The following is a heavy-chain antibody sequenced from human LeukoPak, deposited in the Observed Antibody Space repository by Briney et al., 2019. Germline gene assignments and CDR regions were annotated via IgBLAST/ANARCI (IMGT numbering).Heavy chain of an antibody. V-gene: IGHV3-74*01. CDR3: ARERRIDYYGSGNDAFDI. J-gene: IGHJ3*02. Sequence: PGGSLRLSCAASGFTFSSYWMHWVRQAPGKGLVWVSRINTDGSSTSYADSVKGRFTISRDNAKNTLYLQMNSLRAEDTAVYYCARERRIDYYGSGNDAFDIWGQGTMVTVSS. CDR1: GFTFSSYW. D-gene: IGHD3-10*01. CDR2: INTDGSST.